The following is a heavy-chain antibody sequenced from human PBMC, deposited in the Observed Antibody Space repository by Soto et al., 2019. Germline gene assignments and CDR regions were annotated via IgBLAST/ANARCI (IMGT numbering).Heavy chain of an antibody. V-gene: IGHV3-30*18. CDR1: GFTFSSYG. CDR3: AKDKGHYYFLSCYFLPVTNYY. CDR2: ISCDGSNK. J-gene: IGHJ4*02. D-gene: IGHD3-9*01. Sequence: GGYLRLSCAASGFTFSSYGMHWVRQAPGKGLEWVAVISCDGSNKYYADSVKGRFTISKDNSKNTLYLQMNSPRAEDTAVYYCAKDKGHYYFLSCYFLPVTNYYWGQGTLVIGSS.